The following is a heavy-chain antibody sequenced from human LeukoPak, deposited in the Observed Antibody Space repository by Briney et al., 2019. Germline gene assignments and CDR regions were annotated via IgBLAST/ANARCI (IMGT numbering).Heavy chain of an antibody. CDR1: GGSISSYY. V-gene: IGHV4-4*07. CDR2: IYSSGST. J-gene: IGHJ4*02. CDR3: ARVAVVVPAAIFDY. Sequence: SETLSLTCTVSGGSISSYYWSWIRQPAGKGLEWIGRIYSSGSTNYNPSLKSRVTMSVDTSKNQFSLKLSSVTATDTAVYYCARVAVVVPAAIFDYWGQGTLVTVSS. D-gene: IGHD2-2*02.